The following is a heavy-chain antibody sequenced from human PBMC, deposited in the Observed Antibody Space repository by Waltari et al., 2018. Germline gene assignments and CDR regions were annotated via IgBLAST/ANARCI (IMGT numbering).Heavy chain of an antibody. V-gene: IGHV1-69*13. D-gene: IGHD1-26*01. CDR1: GGTFSSYA. CDR2: IIPIFGTA. CDR3: ARDRDDEMGATLLDAFDI. J-gene: IGHJ3*02. Sequence: QVQLVQSGAEVKKPGSSVKVSCKASGGTFSSYAISWVRQAPGQGLEWMGGIIPIFGTANYAQKFQGRVTITADESTSTAYMELSSLRSEDTAVYYCARDRDDEMGATLLDAFDIWGQGTMVTVSS.